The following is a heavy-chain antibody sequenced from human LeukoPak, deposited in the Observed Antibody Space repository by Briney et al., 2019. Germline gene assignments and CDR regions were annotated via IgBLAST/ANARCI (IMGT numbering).Heavy chain of an antibody. Sequence: GASVKVSCKASGFTFTSSAMQWVRQARGQRLEWIGWIVVGSGNTNYAQKFQERVTITRDMSTSTAYMELSSLRSEDTAVYYCAAAQTYDILTGYFDAFDXWGQGTMVTVS. J-gene: IGHJ3*02. D-gene: IGHD3-9*01. CDR1: GFTFTSSA. CDR3: AAAQTYDILTGYFDAFDX. V-gene: IGHV1-58*02. CDR2: IVVGSGNT.